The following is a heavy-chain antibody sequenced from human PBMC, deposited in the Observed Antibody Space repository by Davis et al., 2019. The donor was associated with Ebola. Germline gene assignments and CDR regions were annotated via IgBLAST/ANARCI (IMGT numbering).Heavy chain of an antibody. Sequence: ASVKVSCKASGYTFTSYGISWVRQAPGQGLEWMGWINAANGNTRYSQSFQGRVTITRDTSTRTAYLEVTNLTSEDTAVYYCAREWQNYFPYWGQGTLVTVSS. CDR2: INAANGNT. V-gene: IGHV1-18*04. J-gene: IGHJ4*02. CDR3: AREWQNYFPY. CDR1: GYTFTSYG. D-gene: IGHD5-24*01.